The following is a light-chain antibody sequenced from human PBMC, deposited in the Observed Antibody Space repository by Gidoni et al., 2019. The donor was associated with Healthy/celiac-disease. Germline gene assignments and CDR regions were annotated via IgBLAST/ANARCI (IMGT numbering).Light chain of an antibody. Sequence: DIVMTPSPLSLPVTPVEPASLSCRSSQSLLHSNGYNYLDWYLQKPGQSPQLLIYLGSKRASGGPDRFRGSGSGTDFTLKISRVEAEDVGVYYCMQARQTHQSLTPFGGXTKVEIK. CDR3: MQARQTHQSLTP. CDR1: QSLLHSNGYNY. CDR2: LGS. V-gene: IGKV2-28*01. J-gene: IGKJ4*01.